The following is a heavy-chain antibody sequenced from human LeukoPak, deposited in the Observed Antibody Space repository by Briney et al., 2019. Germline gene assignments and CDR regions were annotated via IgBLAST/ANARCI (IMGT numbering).Heavy chain of an antibody. CDR1: GFTLRSYT. CDR2: IGISSNKI. J-gene: IGHJ4*02. Sequence: GGSLRLSCAASGFTLRSYTMNWVRQAPGKGLEWVSSIGISSNKIYYADSVKGRFIISRDNAKNSVYLQMNSLRVEDTAVYYCARDRAVAGLFDNWGQGTLVTVSS. D-gene: IGHD6-19*01. V-gene: IGHV3-21*01. CDR3: ARDRAVAGLFDN.